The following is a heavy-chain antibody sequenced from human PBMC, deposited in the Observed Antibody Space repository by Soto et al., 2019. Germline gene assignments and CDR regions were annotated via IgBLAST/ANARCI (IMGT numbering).Heavy chain of an antibody. D-gene: IGHD4-4*01. V-gene: IGHV4-39*01. J-gene: IGHJ4*02. CDR3: AGSTITTNPYFAY. CDR1: GDSSSSTSYY. CDR2: IYSSGST. Sequence: HSETLSLTCTVSGDSSSSTSYYWGWIRQPPGKGLEWIGSIYSSGSTYYNPSLNSRVTISVDTSKNQFFLKVTSVTAADAAVYCCAGSTITTNPYFAYWGRGTLVTVSS.